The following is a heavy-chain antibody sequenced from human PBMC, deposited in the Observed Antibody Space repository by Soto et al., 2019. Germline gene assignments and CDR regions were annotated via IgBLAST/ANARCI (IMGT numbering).Heavy chain of an antibody. CDR2: INHSGST. V-gene: IGHV4-34*01. J-gene: IGHJ5*02. CDR3: AGGPSPRVRGRWFDP. D-gene: IGHD3-10*01. Sequence: QVQLQQWGAGLLKPSETLSLTCAVYGGSFSGYYWSWIRQPPGKGLEWIGEINHSGSTNYNPSLMSRATLTEDTFNNQFSLKRSSVTAADTAVYYCAGGPSPRVRGRWFDPWGQGTLVTVSS. CDR1: GGSFSGYY.